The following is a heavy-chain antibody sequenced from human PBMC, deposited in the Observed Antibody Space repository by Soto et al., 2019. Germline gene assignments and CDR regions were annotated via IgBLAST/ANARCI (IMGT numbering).Heavy chain of an antibody. CDR1: GDSVSSTRAA. D-gene: IGHD1-7*01. CDR3: AGTTSLQWYYMDV. Sequence: SQALALTWAISGDSVSSTRAAGNRIRRPPSKRLMGLARTYYMSTWDDEYVGSVKSRITLNANTSKNQLSLHLNSVTPEDTAVNYCAGTTSLQWYYMDVWDKGTTVTVSS. J-gene: IGHJ6*03. V-gene: IGHV6-1*01. CDR2: TYYMSTWDD.